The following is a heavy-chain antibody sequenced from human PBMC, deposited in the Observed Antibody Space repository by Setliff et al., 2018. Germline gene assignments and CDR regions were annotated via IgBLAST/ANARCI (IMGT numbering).Heavy chain of an antibody. V-gene: IGHV4-34*01. D-gene: IGHD1-26*01. Sequence: LSLTCAVYGGSFSGYYWTWIRQPPGKGLEWIGEINHSGSSNYNPSLKSRVTISVDTSKNQFSLNLSSVTAADTAVYYCARGPRYSGSYYVNYWGQGTLVTSPQ. CDR2: INHSGSS. CDR3: ARGPRYSGSYYVNY. CDR1: GGSFSGYY. J-gene: IGHJ4*02.